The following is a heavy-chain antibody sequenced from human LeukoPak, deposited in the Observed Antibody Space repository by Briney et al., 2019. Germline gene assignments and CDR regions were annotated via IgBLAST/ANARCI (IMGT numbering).Heavy chain of an antibody. D-gene: IGHD4-23*01. CDR1: GYSFTSYW. CDR2: IYPGDSDT. J-gene: IGHJ4*02. V-gene: IGHV5-51*01. CDR3: ARRSYGGKDFDY. Sequence: GASLQISCQGSGYSFTSYWINWVRQMPGKGLEWMGIIYPGDSDTRYSPSFQGQVTISADKSINTAYLQWSSLKASDTAMYYCARRSYGGKDFDYWGQGTLVTVSS.